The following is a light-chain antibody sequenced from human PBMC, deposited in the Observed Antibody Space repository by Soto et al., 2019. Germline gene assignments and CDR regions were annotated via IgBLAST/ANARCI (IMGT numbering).Light chain of an antibody. Sequence: AIQLTQSPSSLSASVGDRVTITCRASQGISSALAWYQQKPGKAPKLLIYDASSLESGVPSRFSGSGSGTDFILTISSLLPEDVVTYYCQQFNSYRLTFGGGTKVEIK. CDR1: QGISSA. V-gene: IGKV1-13*02. CDR2: DAS. CDR3: QQFNSYRLT. J-gene: IGKJ4*01.